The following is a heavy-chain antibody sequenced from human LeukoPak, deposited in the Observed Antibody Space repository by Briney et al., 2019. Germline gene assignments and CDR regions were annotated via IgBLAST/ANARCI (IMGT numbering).Heavy chain of an antibody. Sequence: PGRSLRLSCAASGFTFSSYAMHWVRQAPGKGLEWEAVISYDGSNKYYADSVKGRFTISRDNSKNTLYLQMNSLRAEDTAVYYCARDLDYWGQGTLVTVSS. CDR3: ARDLDY. CDR1: GFTFSSYA. CDR2: ISYDGSNK. V-gene: IGHV3-30*14. J-gene: IGHJ4*02.